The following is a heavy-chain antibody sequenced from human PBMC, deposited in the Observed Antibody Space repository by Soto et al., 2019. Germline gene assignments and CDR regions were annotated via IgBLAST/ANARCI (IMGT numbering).Heavy chain of an antibody. V-gene: IGHV4-4*02. J-gene: IGHJ3*02. Sequence: SETLSLTCTVSGGSTSSSNRWSWVRQPPGKGLEWIGEIYHSGSTNYNPSLQSRVTISVDKSENQFSLKMRSVTAADTAVYYCARSPSSSWYGGGAFDIWGQGTMVTVS. CDR1: GGSTSSSNR. D-gene: IGHD6-13*01. CDR2: IYHSGST. CDR3: ARSPSSSWYGGGAFDI.